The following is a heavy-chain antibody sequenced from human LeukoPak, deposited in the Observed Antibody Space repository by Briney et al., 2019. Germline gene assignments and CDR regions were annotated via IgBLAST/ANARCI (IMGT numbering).Heavy chain of an antibody. Sequence: GGSLRLSCAASGFTFNTYGMHWVRQAPGKGLEWVAIIWYDGSNENYADSVKGRFTISRDNSKNTLYLQMNSLRAEDTAMYHCVRGSPLGATTNWLDPWGQGTLVTVSS. CDR3: VRGSPLGATTNWLDP. D-gene: IGHD1-26*01. CDR1: GFTFNTYG. V-gene: IGHV3-33*01. CDR2: IWYDGSNE. J-gene: IGHJ5*02.